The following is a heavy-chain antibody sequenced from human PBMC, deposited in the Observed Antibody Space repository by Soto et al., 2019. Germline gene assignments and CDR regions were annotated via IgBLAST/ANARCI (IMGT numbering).Heavy chain of an antibody. J-gene: IGHJ6*02. CDR2: IWYDGSNK. CDR1: GFTFSSYG. CDR3: ARDVGVVPAAISYRDFGMDX. Sequence: GGSLRLSCAASGFTFSSYGMHWVRQAPGKGLEWVEVIWYDGSNKYYSDSVKGRFTISRDNSKNTLYLQMNSLRAEDTAVYYCARDVGVVPAAISYRDFGMDXWGQGTSVTVS. D-gene: IGHD2-2*02. V-gene: IGHV3-33*01.